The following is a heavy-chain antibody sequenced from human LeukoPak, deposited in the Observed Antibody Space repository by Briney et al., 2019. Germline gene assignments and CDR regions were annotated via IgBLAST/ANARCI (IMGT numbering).Heavy chain of an antibody. D-gene: IGHD3-9*01. CDR3: ARGYFDWLLAYNWFDP. J-gene: IGHJ5*02. CDR2: IYTSGST. CDR1: GGSISSGSYY. V-gene: IGHV4-61*02. Sequence: SQTLSLTCTVSGGSISSGSYYWSWIRQPAGKGLEWIGRIYTSGSTNHNPSLKSRVTISVDTSKNQFSLKLSSVTAADTAVYYCARGYFDWLLAYNWFDPWGQGTLVTVSS.